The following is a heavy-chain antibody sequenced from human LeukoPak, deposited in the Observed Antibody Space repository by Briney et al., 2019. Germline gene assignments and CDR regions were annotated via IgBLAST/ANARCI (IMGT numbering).Heavy chain of an antibody. D-gene: IGHD3-10*01. CDR2: IDYSGYT. CDR1: GDSIRSYY. V-gene: IGHV4-59*13. Sequence: SETLSLTCRVSGDSIRSYYWSWIRQSPGKGLEWIGYIDYSGYTNYNPSLKSRVTISVDTSKNQFSLKVTSVTAADTAVYYCARDAAYGSGSYRFDYWGQGTRVTVSS. CDR3: ARDAAYGSGSYRFDY. J-gene: IGHJ4*02.